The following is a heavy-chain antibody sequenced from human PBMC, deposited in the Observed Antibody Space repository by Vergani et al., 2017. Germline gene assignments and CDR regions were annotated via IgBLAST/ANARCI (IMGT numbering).Heavy chain of an antibody. V-gene: IGHV4-4*07. CDR3: ARDTHCSSTICHGWFDP. CDR1: GCSISSYY. D-gene: IGHD2-2*01. CDR2: IYTSGST. J-gene: IGHJ5*02. Sequence: QVQLQESGPGLVKPSETLSLTCTVSGCSISSYYWSWIRQPAGKGLEWIGRIYTSGSTNYNPSLKSRVTMSVDTSKNQFSLKLSSVTAADTAVYYCARDTHCSSTICHGWFDPWGQGTLVTVSS.